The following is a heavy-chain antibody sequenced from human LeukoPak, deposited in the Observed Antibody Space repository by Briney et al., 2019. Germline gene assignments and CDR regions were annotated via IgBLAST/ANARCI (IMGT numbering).Heavy chain of an antibody. CDR2: IRPGGDTP. Sequence: GGSLRLSCAASGFTFSNHGMNWVRQAPGKGLEWVSGIRPGGDTPYYADSVKGRFTISRDNAKNSLYLQMNSLRAEDTAVYYCARSPQQLVFRYMDVWGKGTTVTVSS. V-gene: IGHV3-21*01. J-gene: IGHJ6*03. CDR3: ARSPQQLVFRYMDV. D-gene: IGHD6-13*01. CDR1: GFTFSNHG.